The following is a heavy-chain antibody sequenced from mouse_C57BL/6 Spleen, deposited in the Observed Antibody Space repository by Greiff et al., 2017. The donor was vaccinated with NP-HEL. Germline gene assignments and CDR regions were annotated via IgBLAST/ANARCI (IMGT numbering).Heavy chain of an antibody. Sequence: QVQLQQPGAELVKPGASVKLSCKASGYTFTSYWMQWVKQRPGQGLEWIGEIDPSDSYTNYNQKFKGKATLTVDTSSSTAYMQPSSLTSEDSAVYYCATNYDVFAYWGQGTLVTVSA. D-gene: IGHD2-4*01. V-gene: IGHV1-50*01. J-gene: IGHJ3*01. CDR1: GYTFTSYW. CDR3: ATNYDVFAY. CDR2: IDPSDSYT.